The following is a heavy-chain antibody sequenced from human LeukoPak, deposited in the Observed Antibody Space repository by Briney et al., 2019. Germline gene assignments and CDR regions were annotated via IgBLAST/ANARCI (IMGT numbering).Heavy chain of an antibody. V-gene: IGHV3-66*01. D-gene: IGHD2-2*01. CDR2: IYSGGST. Sequence: GGSLRLSCAASGFTVSSNYMSWVRQAPGKGLEWVSVIYSGGSTYYADSVKGRFTISRDNSKNTLYLQTNSLRAEDTAVYYCARDLDCSSTSCPTGYWGQGTLVTVSS. CDR3: ARDLDCSSTSCPTGY. J-gene: IGHJ4*02. CDR1: GFTVSSNY.